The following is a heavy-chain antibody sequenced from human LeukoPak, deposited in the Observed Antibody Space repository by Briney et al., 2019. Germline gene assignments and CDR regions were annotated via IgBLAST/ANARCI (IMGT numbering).Heavy chain of an antibody. V-gene: IGHV3-23*01. CDR1: GFTFSSHA. CDR2: ISSGGVST. J-gene: IGHJ4*02. Sequence: GGSLRLSCAGSGFTFSSHAMSWVRQAPGKGLEWVSGISSGGVSTYYADSVKGRFSISRDNSKNTLYLQMNSLRAEDTAAYYCAKEPYSGSQLLDYWGQGTLVTVSS. CDR3: AKEPYSGSQLLDY. D-gene: IGHD1-26*01.